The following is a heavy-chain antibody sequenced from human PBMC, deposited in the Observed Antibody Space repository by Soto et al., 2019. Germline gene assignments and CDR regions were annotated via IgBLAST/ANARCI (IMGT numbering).Heavy chain of an antibody. D-gene: IGHD3-10*01. V-gene: IGHV3-33*01. CDR3: ARERTFGDNKHNYMDV. J-gene: IGHJ6*03. CDR2: IWSDGSNE. CDR1: EFTFSRHG. Sequence: QVQLVESGGGVVQPGRSLRHSCAASEFTFSRHGMHWVRQAPGKGLQWVGVIWSDGSNEVYADSVKGRFIISRDNSKNILYLQMNSLRAEDTAVYYCARERTFGDNKHNYMDVWGTGITVTVSS.